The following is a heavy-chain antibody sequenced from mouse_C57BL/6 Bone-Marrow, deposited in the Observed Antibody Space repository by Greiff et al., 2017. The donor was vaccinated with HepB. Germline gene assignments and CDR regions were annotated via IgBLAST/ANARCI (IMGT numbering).Heavy chain of an antibody. CDR2: IDPSDSYT. V-gene: IGHV1-59*01. CDR1: GYTFTSYW. CDR3: AGYFAY. Sequence: VQLQQPGAELVRPGTSVKLSCKASGYTFTSYWMHWVKQRPGQGLEWIGVIDPSDSYTNYNQKFKGKATLTVDTSSSTAYMQLISLTSEDSAVYYCAGYFAYWGQGTLVTVSA. D-gene: IGHD2-14*01. J-gene: IGHJ3*01.